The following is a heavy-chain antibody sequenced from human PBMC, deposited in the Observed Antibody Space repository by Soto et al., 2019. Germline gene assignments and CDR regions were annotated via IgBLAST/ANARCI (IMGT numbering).Heavy chain of an antibody. J-gene: IGHJ3*02. D-gene: IGHD2-2*01. CDR2: INPSGGST. Sequence: GASVKVCCKASGYTFTSYYMHWVRQAPGQGLEWMGIINPSGGSTSYAQKFQGRVTMTRDTSTSTVYMELSSLRSEDTAVYYCAGEYCSSTSCYVGDAFDIWGQGTMVTVS. V-gene: IGHV1-46*01. CDR3: AGEYCSSTSCYVGDAFDI. CDR1: GYTFTSYY.